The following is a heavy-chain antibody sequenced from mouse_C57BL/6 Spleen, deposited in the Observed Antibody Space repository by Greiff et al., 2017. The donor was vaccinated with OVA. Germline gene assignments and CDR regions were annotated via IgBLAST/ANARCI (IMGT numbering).Heavy chain of an antibody. CDR3: ARVELDY. Sequence: VQLQRSGPELVKPGASVKISCKASGYTFTDYYMNWVKQSHGKSLEWIGDINPNNGGTSYNQKFKGKATLTVDKSSSTAYMELRSLTSEDSAVYYCARVELDYWGQGTTLTVSS. CDR2: INPNNGGT. V-gene: IGHV1-26*01. J-gene: IGHJ2*01. CDR1: GYTFTDYY.